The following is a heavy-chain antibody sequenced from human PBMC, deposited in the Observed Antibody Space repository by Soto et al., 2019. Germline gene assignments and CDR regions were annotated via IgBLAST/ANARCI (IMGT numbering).Heavy chain of an antibody. CDR2: ISYDGSNK. V-gene: IGHV3-30-3*01. CDR1: GFTFSSYA. CDR3: ARDHSSSWYYYYYGMDV. D-gene: IGHD6-13*01. Sequence: AGGSLRLSCAASGFTFSSYAMHWIRQAPGKGLEWVAVISYDGSNKYYADSVKGRFTISRDNSKNTLYLQMNSLRAEDTAVYYCARDHSSSWYYYYYGMDVWGQGTTVTVSS. J-gene: IGHJ6*02.